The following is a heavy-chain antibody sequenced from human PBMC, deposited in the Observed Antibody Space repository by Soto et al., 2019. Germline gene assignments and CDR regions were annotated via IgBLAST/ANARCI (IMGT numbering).Heavy chain of an antibody. CDR2: IYWDDDK. J-gene: IGHJ4*02. D-gene: IGHD4-17*01. CDR3: AHAGDYDLLTFDH. Sequence: QITLKESGPTLVRPAQTLTLTFAFSGFSLTTYDMGVAWIRQPPGKALEWLALIYWDDDKRYSPSLKDSLAISKDTSRNQVVVTITNMDPGDTATYFCAHAGDYDLLTFDHWGPGTLVTVSS. CDR1: GFSLTTYDMG. V-gene: IGHV2-5*02.